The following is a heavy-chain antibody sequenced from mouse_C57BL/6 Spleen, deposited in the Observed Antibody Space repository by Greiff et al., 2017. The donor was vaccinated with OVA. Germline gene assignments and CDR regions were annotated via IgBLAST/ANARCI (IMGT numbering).Heavy chain of an antibody. CDR2: INPSTGGT. CDR3: ARWDYYGSSYRDAWFAY. Sequence: VHVKQSGPELVKPGASVKISCKASGYSFTGYYMNWVKQSPEKSLEWIGEINPSTGGTTYNQKFKAKATLTVDKSSSTAYMQLKSLTSEDSAVYYCARWDYYGSSYRDAWFAYWGQRTLVTVSA. CDR1: GYSFTGYY. V-gene: IGHV1-42*01. D-gene: IGHD1-1*01. J-gene: IGHJ3*01.